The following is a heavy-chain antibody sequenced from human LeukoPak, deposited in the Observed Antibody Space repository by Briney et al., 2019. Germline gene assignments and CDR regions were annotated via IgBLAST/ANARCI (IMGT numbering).Heavy chain of an antibody. V-gene: IGHV3-74*01. D-gene: IGHD2-2*01. CDR1: GFTFSSYW. J-gene: IGHJ4*02. CDR3: ARGYCSGTSCPKAYYFDY. Sequence: GGSQRLSCAASGFTFSSYWMHWLRQAPGKGLVWVSRINSDGSSTSYADSVKGRFTISRDNAKNTRYLQMNSLRAEDTAVYYCARGYCSGTSCPKAYYFDYWGQGTLVTVSS. CDR2: INSDGSST.